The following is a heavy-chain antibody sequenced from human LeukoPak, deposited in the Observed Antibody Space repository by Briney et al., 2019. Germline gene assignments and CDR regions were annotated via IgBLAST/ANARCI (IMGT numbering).Heavy chain of an antibody. CDR3: ARRGFFGSGNYYNPSSYFDV. Sequence: SETLSLTCSISADSIISYYWGWIRQTPQRGLELIGYGHFSGYADYNPSLKSRVNLSVDTTKKLISLRLTSVTAADTAVYYCARRGFFGSGNYYNPSSYFDVWGRGALVTVSS. V-gene: IGHV4-59*12. CDR2: GHFSGYA. J-gene: IGHJ2*01. D-gene: IGHD3-10*01. CDR1: ADSIISYY.